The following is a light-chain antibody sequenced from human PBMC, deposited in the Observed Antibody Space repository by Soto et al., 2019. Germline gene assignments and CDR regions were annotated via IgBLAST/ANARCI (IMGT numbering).Light chain of an antibody. CDR1: QSVSSK. CDR2: GAS. Sequence: EIVMTQSPATLSVSPGEGATPFCTASQSVSSKLAWYQQKPGQAPRLLIYGASTRATGIPARFSGSGSGTEFTLIISSLQSEDSAVYYCKQYNSWLWTFGKGTKVDIK. CDR3: KQYNSWLWT. V-gene: IGKV3-15*01. J-gene: IGKJ1*01.